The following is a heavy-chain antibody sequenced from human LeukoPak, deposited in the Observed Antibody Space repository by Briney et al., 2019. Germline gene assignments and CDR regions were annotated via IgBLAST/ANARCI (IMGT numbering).Heavy chain of an antibody. CDR1: GGSISSGGYY. V-gene: IGHV4-31*03. D-gene: IGHD6-13*01. CDR2: IYYSGST. Sequence: DPSETLSLTCTVSGGSISSGGYYWSWIRQHPGKGLEWIGYIYYSGSTYYNPSLKSRVTISVDTSKNQFSLKLSSVTAADTAVYYCAADSSSWLLFDYWGQGTLVTVSS. J-gene: IGHJ4*02. CDR3: AADSSSWLLFDY.